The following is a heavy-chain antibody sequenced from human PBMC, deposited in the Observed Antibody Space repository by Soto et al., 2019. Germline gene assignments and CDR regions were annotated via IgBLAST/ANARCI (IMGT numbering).Heavy chain of an antibody. J-gene: IGHJ4*02. CDR2: IYYNGNT. CDR1: GGSISNHY. CDR3: TRANWYSEY. Sequence: QVQLQESGPGLVKPSETLSLTCTVSGGSISNHYWSWIRQPPGKGLEWMGYIYYNGNTNDNPSLKSRVTMSVDTSKNQISLKLSSVTAADTAVYYCTRANWYSEYWGQGTLVTVSS. V-gene: IGHV4-59*11. D-gene: IGHD7-27*01.